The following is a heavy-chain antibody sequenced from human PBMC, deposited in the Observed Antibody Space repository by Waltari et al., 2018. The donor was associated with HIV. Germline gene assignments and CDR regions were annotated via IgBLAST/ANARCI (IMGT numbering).Heavy chain of an antibody. CDR2: INHSGST. V-gene: IGHV4-34*01. Sequence: QVQLQQWGAGLLKPSETLSLTCAVYGGSFSGYYWSWIRQPPGKGLEWIGEINHSGSTNHNPALKSRVTISVDTSRNQFSLKLSSVTAADTAVYYCAGGGYCSSTSCPGDYYYYGMDVWGQGTTVTVSS. J-gene: IGHJ6*02. CDR3: AGGGYCSSTSCPGDYYYYGMDV. CDR1: GGSFSGYY. D-gene: IGHD2-2*01.